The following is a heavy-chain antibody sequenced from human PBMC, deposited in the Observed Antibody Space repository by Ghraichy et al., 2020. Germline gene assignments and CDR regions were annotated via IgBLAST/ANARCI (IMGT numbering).Heavy chain of an antibody. J-gene: IGHJ3*02. CDR3: ARDFGWGERGWPNAFDI. Sequence: SETLSLTCTVSGGSISSYYWSWIRQPPGKGLEWIGYIYYSGSTNYNPSLKSRVTISVDTSKNQFSLKLSSVTAADTAVYYCARDFGWGERGWPNAFDIWGQGTMVTVSS. V-gene: IGHV4-59*01. CDR1: GGSISSYY. CDR2: IYYSGST. D-gene: IGHD6-19*01.